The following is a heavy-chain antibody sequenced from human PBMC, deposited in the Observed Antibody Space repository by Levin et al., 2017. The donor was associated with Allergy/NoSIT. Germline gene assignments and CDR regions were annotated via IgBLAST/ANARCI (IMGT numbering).Heavy chain of an antibody. D-gene: IGHD4-17*01. Sequence: GESLKISCAASGFTFSSYSMNWVRQAPGKGLEWVSSISSSSSYIYYADSVKGRFTISRDNAKNSLYLQMNSLRAEDTAVYYCARELRDAFDIWGQGTMVTVSS. CDR3: ARELRDAFDI. J-gene: IGHJ3*02. CDR1: GFTFSSYS. CDR2: ISSSSSYI. V-gene: IGHV3-21*01.